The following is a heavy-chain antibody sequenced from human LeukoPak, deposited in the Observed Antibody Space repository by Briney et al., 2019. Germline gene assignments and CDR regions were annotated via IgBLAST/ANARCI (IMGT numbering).Heavy chain of an antibody. CDR2: ISAYNGNT. CDR1: GYTFTSYG. Sequence: GASVKVSCKASGYTFTSYGISWVRQAPGQGLEWMGWISAYNGNTNYAQKLQGRVTMTTDTSTSTADMELRSLRSDDTAVYYCARDVRTAVTTGYWGQGTLVTVSS. V-gene: IGHV1-18*01. D-gene: IGHD4-17*01. CDR3: ARDVRTAVTTGY. J-gene: IGHJ4*02.